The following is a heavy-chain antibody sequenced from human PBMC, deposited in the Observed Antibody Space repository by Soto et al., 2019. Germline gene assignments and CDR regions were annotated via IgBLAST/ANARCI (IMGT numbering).Heavy chain of an antibody. CDR2: LSYDGANK. CDR3: ARANFSSGYSSGLYFFDY. Sequence: LRLSCAASGFIFSRCAMHWVRQAPGKGLERVAYLSYDGANKFYADSVKGRFTISRDNSKNTLHLQMSTLTAEDTAVYYCARANFSSGYSSGLYFFDYWGQGTPVTVSS. V-gene: IGHV3-30*15. D-gene: IGHD6-19*01. CDR1: GFIFSRCA. J-gene: IGHJ4*02.